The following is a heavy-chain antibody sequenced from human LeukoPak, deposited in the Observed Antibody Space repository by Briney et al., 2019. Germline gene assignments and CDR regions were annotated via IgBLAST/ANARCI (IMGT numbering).Heavy chain of an antibody. CDR3: ARTVVVVPAAMGSYYFDY. Sequence: ASVTVSCKASGYTFTSYGISWVRQAPGQGLEWMGWISAYNGNTNYAQKLQGRVTMTTDTSTSTAYMELRSLRSDDTAVYYCARTVVVVPAAMGSYYFDYWGQGTLVTVSS. CDR1: GYTFTSYG. V-gene: IGHV1-18*04. D-gene: IGHD2-2*01. CDR2: ISAYNGNT. J-gene: IGHJ4*02.